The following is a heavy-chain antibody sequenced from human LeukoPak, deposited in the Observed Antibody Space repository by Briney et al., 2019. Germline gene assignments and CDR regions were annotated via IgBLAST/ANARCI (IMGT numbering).Heavy chain of an antibody. CDR3: AYRAREDDSPFDY. Sequence: GASVKVSCKASGYTLTELSMHWVRQAPGKGLEWMGGFDPEDGETIYAQKFQGRVTMTEDTSTDTAYMELSSLRSEDTAVYYCAYRAREDDSPFDYWGQGTLVTVSS. D-gene: IGHD3-22*01. CDR2: FDPEDGET. CDR1: GYTLTELS. J-gene: IGHJ4*02. V-gene: IGHV1-24*01.